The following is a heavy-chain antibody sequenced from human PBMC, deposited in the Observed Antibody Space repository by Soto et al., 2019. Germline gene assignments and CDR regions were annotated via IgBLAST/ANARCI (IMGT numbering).Heavy chain of an antibody. V-gene: IGHV4-59*11. CDR2: IYYSGST. CDR1: GDSLKNHY. D-gene: IGHD6-13*01. CDR3: ARGGAAAGNRDYYYYGMDV. J-gene: IGHJ6*02. Sequence: SETLSLTCSVSGDSLKNHYWAWIRHSPGKGLEWIGNIYYSGSTNYNPSLKSRVTISVDTSKNQFSLKLSSVTAADTAVYYCARGGAAAGNRDYYYYGMDVWGQGTTVTVSS.